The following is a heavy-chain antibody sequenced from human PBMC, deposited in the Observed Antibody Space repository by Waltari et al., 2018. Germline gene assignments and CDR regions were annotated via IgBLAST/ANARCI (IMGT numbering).Heavy chain of an antibody. Sequence: EVQLLVSGGGLVQPGGSLSLPCAASGLTFSSYAMRWVSPAPGKGLEWVSAISGSGGSTYYADSVKGRFTISRDNSKNTLYLQMNSLRAEDTAVYYCAKDNIVVVPAAYYYYGMDVWGQGTTVTVSS. V-gene: IGHV3-23*01. J-gene: IGHJ6*02. CDR2: ISGSGGST. CDR3: AKDNIVVVPAAYYYYGMDV. D-gene: IGHD2-2*01. CDR1: GLTFSSYA.